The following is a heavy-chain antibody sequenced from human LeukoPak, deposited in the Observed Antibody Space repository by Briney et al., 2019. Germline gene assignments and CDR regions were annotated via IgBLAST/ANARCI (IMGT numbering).Heavy chain of an antibody. Sequence: PGGSLRLSCAASGFTFSNYWMTWVRQAPGKGLEWAANIKQDGSEKYYVDSVKGRFTISRDNAKNSLSLQMNSLRAGDTAVYYCARVPLVAAPDYWGQGTLVTVSS. CDR3: ARVPLVAAPDY. V-gene: IGHV3-7*05. CDR2: IKQDGSEK. D-gene: IGHD2-15*01. J-gene: IGHJ4*02. CDR1: GFTFSNYW.